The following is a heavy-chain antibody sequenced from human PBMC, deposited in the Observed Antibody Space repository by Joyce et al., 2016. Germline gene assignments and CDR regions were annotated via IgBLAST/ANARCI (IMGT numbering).Heavy chain of an antibody. D-gene: IGHD4-17*01. CDR2: IGGGSATT. V-gene: IGHV3-48*02. Sequence: EVHLVESGGRLVQRGGSLRLTCAASGFTFSDYNINWVRQAPGKGLECLSLIGGGSATTDYADSIKGRFTISRDNAKNSLYLQMNSLRDDDTAVYYCARSLYGDYIHFDFWGPGTLVTVSS. CDR1: GFTFSDYN. CDR3: ARSLYGDYIHFDF. J-gene: IGHJ4*02.